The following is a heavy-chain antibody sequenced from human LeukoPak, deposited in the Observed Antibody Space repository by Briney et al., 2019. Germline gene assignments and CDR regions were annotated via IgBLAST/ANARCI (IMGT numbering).Heavy chain of an antibody. Sequence: ASVKVPCKASGYTFTGYYMHWVRQAPGQGLEWMGRINPNSGGTNYAQKFQGRVTMTRDTSISTAYMELSRLRSDGTAVYYCARDKEAMIVVATRLFDYWGQGTLVTVSS. D-gene: IGHD3-22*01. CDR3: ARDKEAMIVVATRLFDY. V-gene: IGHV1-2*06. CDR2: INPNSGGT. CDR1: GYTFTGYY. J-gene: IGHJ4*02.